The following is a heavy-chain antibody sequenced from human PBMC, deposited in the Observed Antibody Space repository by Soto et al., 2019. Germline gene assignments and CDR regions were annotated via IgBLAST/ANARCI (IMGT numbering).Heavy chain of an antibody. CDR1: GFSLSANGVG. V-gene: IGHV2-5*01. D-gene: IGHD2-21*01. Sequence: QITLKESGPTLVKPTQTLTLTCTFSGFSLSANGVGVSWIRQPPGKALEWLAVIHWNDDNHYSPSLKSRLTTPKDTSKNQVVLTMTNMDPVDTATYYCAHRRVNKGLDPWGQGSLVTVSS. CDR3: AHRRVNKGLDP. CDR2: IHWNDDN. J-gene: IGHJ5*02.